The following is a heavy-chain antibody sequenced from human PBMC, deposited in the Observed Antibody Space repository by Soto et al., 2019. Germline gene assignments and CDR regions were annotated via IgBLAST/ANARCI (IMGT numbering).Heavy chain of an antibody. CDR3: AKDSTLYYYYGMDV. J-gene: IGHJ6*02. Sequence: GGSLRLSCAASGFTFSSYGMHWVRQAPGKGLEWVAVISYDGSNKYYADSVKGRFTISRDNSKNTLYLQMNSLRAEDTAVYYCAKDSTLYYYYGMDVWGQGTTVTVSS. V-gene: IGHV3-30*18. CDR2: ISYDGSNK. CDR1: GFTFSSYG. D-gene: IGHD4-4*01.